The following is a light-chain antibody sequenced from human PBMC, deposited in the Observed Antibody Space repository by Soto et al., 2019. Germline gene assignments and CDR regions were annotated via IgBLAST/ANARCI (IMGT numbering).Light chain of an antibody. J-gene: IGKJ1*01. CDR3: QQYYSTPQTWT. CDR2: WAS. Sequence: DIVMTQSPDSLAVSLGESATINCKSSQSVLYSSNNKNYLAWYQQKPGQPPKLLIYWASTRESGVPDRFSGSGSGTDFTLTISSLQAEDVAVYYCQQYYSTPQTWTFXQGTKVDIK. V-gene: IGKV4-1*01. CDR1: QSVLYSSNNKNY.